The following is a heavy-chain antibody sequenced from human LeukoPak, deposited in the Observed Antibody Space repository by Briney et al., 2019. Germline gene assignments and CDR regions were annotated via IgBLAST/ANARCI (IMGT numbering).Heavy chain of an antibody. V-gene: IGHV1-69*06. J-gene: IGHJ4*02. CDR3: ARDLGSDYDSSGYYPN. CDR2: IIPIFGTA. CDR1: GGTFSSYA. D-gene: IGHD3-22*01. Sequence: GASVKVSCKASGGTFSSYAISWVRQAPGQGLEWMGGIIPIFGTANYAQKFQGRVTITADKSTSTAYMELSSLRSEDTAVYYCARDLGSDYDSSGYYPNWGQGTLVTVSS.